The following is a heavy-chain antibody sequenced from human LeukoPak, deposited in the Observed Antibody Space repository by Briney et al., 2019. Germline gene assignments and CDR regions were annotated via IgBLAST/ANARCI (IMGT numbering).Heavy chain of an antibody. D-gene: IGHD3-16*02. CDR2: SNSDGSST. V-gene: IGHV3-74*01. CDR1: GFTFNRHW. CDR3: ARTNFGGVIDPLDY. Sequence: PGGSLRLSCAASGFTFNRHWMHWVRQAPGKGLVWVSRSNSDGSSTVYADSVKGRFTISRDNSKNTLYLHMNSRRAEDTALDYCARTNFGGVIDPLDYWGQGTLVTVSS. J-gene: IGHJ4*02.